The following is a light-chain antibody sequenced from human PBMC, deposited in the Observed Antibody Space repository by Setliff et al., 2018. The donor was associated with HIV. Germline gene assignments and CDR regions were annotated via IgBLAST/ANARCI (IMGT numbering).Light chain of an antibody. J-gene: IGLJ1*01. CDR2: EVR. CDR1: SSDVGGYNY. Sequence: QSVLTQPASVSGSPGQSITISCTGTSSDVGGYNYVSWYQQHPGKAPKLIIYEVRNRPSGVSNRFSGSKSGNTASLTISGLQAEDEADYYCTSYTRNTTYVFGTGTKVTVL. CDR3: TSYTRNTTYV. V-gene: IGLV2-14*01.